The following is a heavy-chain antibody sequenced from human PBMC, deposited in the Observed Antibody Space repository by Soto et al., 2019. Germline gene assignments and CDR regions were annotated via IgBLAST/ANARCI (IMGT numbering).Heavy chain of an antibody. J-gene: IGHJ4*02. CDR1: GFTFSSYG. CDR2: IWYDGSNK. Sequence: GGSLRLSCAAYGFTFSSYGMHWVRQAPGKGLEWVAVIWYDGSNKYYADSVKGRFTISRDNSKNTLYLQMNSLRAEDTAVYYCARDGPRYSSGWYYFDYWGQGTLVTVSS. V-gene: IGHV3-33*01. CDR3: ARDGPRYSSGWYYFDY. D-gene: IGHD6-19*01.